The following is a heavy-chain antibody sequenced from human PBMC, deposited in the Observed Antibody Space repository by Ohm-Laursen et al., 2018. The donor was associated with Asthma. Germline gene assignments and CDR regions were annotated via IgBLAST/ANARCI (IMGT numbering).Heavy chain of an antibody. CDR3: AKDPRGAVAGYYYYGMDV. Sequence: SLRLSCSASGFTFSSYSMNWVRQAPGKGLEWVSYITSYSSTTYYADSVKGRFTISRDNAKNSLYLQMNSLRAEDTAVYYCAKDPRGAVAGYYYYGMDVWGQGTTVTVSS. CDR2: ITSYSSTT. D-gene: IGHD6-19*01. V-gene: IGHV3-48*01. CDR1: GFTFSSYS. J-gene: IGHJ6*02.